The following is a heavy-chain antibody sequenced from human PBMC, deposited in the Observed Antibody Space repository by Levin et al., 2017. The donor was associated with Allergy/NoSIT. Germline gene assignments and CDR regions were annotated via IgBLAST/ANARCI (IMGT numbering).Heavy chain of an antibody. CDR1: GGSISSSNW. V-gene: IGHV4-4*02. D-gene: IGHD4-17*01. J-gene: IGHJ3*02. CDR3: ARTPTTVTTDDAFDI. Sequence: GSLRLSCAVSGGSISSSNWWSWVRQPPGKGLEWIGEIYHSGSTNYNPSLKSRVTISVDKSKNQFSLKLSSVTAADTAVYYCARTPTTVTTDDAFDIWGQGTMVTVSS. CDR2: IYHSGST.